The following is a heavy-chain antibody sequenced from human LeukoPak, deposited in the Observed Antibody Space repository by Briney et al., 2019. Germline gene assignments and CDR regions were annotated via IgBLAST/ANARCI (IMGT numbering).Heavy chain of an antibody. CDR2: IIPIFGTA. D-gene: IGHD3-3*01. CDR3: ARDPLTISSFDAFDI. V-gene: IGHV1-69*13. J-gene: IGHJ3*02. CDR1: GGTFSSYA. Sequence: GASVKVSCKASGGTFSSYAISWVRQAPGQGLEWMGGIIPIFGTANYAQKFQGRVTITADESTSTAYMELSSLRSEDTAVYYCARDPLTISSFDAFDIWGQGTMVTVSS.